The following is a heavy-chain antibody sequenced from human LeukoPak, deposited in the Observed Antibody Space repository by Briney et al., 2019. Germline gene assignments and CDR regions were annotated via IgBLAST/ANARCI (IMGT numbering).Heavy chain of an antibody. CDR2: IYYSGNA. D-gene: IGHD4-23*01. J-gene: IGHJ3*02. V-gene: IGHV4-39*02. CDR1: GGSISSSSHY. CDR3: ARDGRPYDYGGIDAFDI. Sequence: PSETLSLTCTVSGGSISSSSHYWGWIRQPPGKGLEWIGSIYYSGNAYYNPSLKSRVTTSVDTSKSQFSLRLSSVTAADTAVYYCARDGRPYDYGGIDAFDIWGQGTMVTVSS.